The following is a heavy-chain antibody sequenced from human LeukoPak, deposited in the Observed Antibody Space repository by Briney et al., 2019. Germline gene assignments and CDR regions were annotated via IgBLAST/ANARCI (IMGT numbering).Heavy chain of an antibody. D-gene: IGHD3-22*01. CDR2: INPNSGGT. CDR3: ASIGSSAYIPFDY. J-gene: IGHJ4*02. Sequence: ASVKVSCKASGYTFTGYYMHWVRQAPGQGLGWMGWINPNSGGTNYAQKFQGRVTMTRDTSISTAYMELRRLRSEDTAVYYCASIGSSAYIPFDYWGQGTLVTVSS. V-gene: IGHV1-2*02. CDR1: GYTFTGYY.